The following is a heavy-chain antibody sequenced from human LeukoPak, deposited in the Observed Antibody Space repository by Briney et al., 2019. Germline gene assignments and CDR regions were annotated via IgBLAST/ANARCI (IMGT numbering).Heavy chain of an antibody. Sequence: GGSLRLSCAASGFTVSRNYMHWVRQAPGKGLEWLSVIYAVGATYSAASVQDRFTISRDNYKNTVFLQLSSLRVEDTAVYFCAGDDADYPAGSFHYWGQGTLVTVSS. V-gene: IGHV3-53*01. J-gene: IGHJ4*02. CDR1: GFTVSRNY. CDR2: IYAVGAT. D-gene: IGHD4-17*01. CDR3: AGDDADYPAGSFHY.